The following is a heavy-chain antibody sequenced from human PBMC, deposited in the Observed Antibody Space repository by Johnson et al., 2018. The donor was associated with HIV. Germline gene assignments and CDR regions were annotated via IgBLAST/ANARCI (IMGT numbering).Heavy chain of an antibody. CDR3: ARSVNAGRPFDI. J-gene: IGHJ3*02. CDR1: GFPFSDYY. D-gene: IGHD2-8*01. CDR2: ISTSGSSI. Sequence: QVQLVESGGELVQPGGSLRLSCAASGFPFSDYYMTWIRQTPGKGLECLAYISTSGSSIYYTDSVKDRFTISRDNAKNSLYLQMNSLRAEDTAVYYCARSVNAGRPFDIWGQGTLVTVSS. V-gene: IGHV3-11*04.